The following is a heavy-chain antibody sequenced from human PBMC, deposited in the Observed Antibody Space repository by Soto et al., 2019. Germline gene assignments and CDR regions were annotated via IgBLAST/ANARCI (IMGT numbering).Heavy chain of an antibody. J-gene: IGHJ4*01. Sequence: QVQLVQSGAEVKKPGASVKVSCKASGYTFTTYGITWVRQAPGQGLEWMGWISAYSGNTNYAQKLQGRLTVNTDTSTNTAYMDLRSLRSDDTAVYYCARVVKAGDYGDYGRYYFDSWGHGTLVTVSS. CDR1: GYTFTTYG. V-gene: IGHV1-18*04. D-gene: IGHD4-17*01. CDR2: ISAYSGNT. CDR3: ARVVKAGDYGDYGRYYFDS.